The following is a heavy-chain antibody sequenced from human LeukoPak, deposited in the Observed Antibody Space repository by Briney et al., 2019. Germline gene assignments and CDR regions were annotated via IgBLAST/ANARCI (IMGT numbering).Heavy chain of an antibody. V-gene: IGHV3-48*04. Sequence: PGGSLRLSCAASGFTFSSIGMNWVRQAPGKGLEWVSYISSTSSTIYYADSVKGRFTISRDNAKNSLYLQMNSLRAEDTAVYYCASGVGPEYYYYYYYMDVWGKGTTVTVSS. J-gene: IGHJ6*03. CDR2: ISSTSSTI. CDR1: GFTFSSIG. D-gene: IGHD3-10*01. CDR3: ASGVGPEYYYYYYYMDV.